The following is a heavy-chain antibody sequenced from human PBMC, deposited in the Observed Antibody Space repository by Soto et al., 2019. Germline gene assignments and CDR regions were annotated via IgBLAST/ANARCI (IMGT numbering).Heavy chain of an antibody. D-gene: IGHD3-9*01. CDR3: ATPSPYDILTGYYLSYY. Sequence: ASVKVSCKASGYIFTDYYMHWVRQAPGKGLEWMGGFDPEDGETIYAQKFQGRVTMTEDTSTDTAYMELSSLRSEDTAVYYCATPSPYDILTGYYLSYYWGQGTLVTVSS. CDR2: FDPEDGET. J-gene: IGHJ4*02. CDR1: GYIFTDYY. V-gene: IGHV1-24*01.